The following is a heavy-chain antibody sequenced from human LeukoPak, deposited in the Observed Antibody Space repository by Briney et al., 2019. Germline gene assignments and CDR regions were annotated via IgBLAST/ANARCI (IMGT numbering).Heavy chain of an antibody. J-gene: IGHJ4*02. CDR2: ISYDGSNK. D-gene: IGHD3-9*01. CDR1: GFTFSSYG. V-gene: IGHV3-30*18. CDR3: AKDLDILTGYLVDY. Sequence: GRSLRLSCAASGFTFSSYGMHWVRQAPGKGLEWVAVISYDGSNKYYADSVKGRFTISRDNSKNTLYLQMNSLRAEDTAVYYCAKDLDILTGYLVDYWGQGTLVTVS.